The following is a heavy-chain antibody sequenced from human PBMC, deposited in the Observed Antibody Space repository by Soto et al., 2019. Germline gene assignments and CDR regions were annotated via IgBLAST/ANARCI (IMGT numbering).Heavy chain of an antibody. CDR2: INAGNGNT. CDR1: GYTFTSYA. D-gene: IGHD3-3*01. J-gene: IGHJ6*02. V-gene: IGHV1-3*01. Sequence: ASVKVSCKASGYTFTSYAMHWVRQAPGQRLEWMGWINAGNGNTKYSQKSQGRVTLTRDTSASTAYMELSSLRSEDTAVYYCARSIFGVVIGSMDVWGQGTTVTVS. CDR3: ARSIFGVVIGSMDV.